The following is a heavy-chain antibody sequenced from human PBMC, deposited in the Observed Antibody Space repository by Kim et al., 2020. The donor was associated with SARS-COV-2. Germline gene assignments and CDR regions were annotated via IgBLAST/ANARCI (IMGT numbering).Heavy chain of an antibody. Sequence: YAQKLQGRVTMTTDTSTSTAYMELRSLRSDDTAVYYCARGEGYGGATFDYWGQGTLVTVSS. D-gene: IGHD4-17*01. J-gene: IGHJ4*02. CDR3: ARGEGYGGATFDY. V-gene: IGHV1-18*01.